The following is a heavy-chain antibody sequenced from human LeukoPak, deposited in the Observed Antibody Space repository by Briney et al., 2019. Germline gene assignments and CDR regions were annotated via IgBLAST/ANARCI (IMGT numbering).Heavy chain of an antibody. CDR3: ARGRYCSGGSCYGKSWFDP. Sequence: ASVKVSCKASGYTFTRYGISWVRQAPGQGLEWMGWISAYNGNTNYAQKLQGRVTMTTDTSTSTAYMELRSLRSDDTAVYYCARGRYCSGGSCYGKSWFDPWGQGTLVTVSS. J-gene: IGHJ5*02. CDR1: GYTFTRYG. CDR2: ISAYNGNT. D-gene: IGHD2-15*01. V-gene: IGHV1-18*01.